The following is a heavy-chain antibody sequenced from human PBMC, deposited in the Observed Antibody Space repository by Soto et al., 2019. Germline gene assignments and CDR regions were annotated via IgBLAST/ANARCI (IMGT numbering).Heavy chain of an antibody. V-gene: IGHV3-48*03. CDR3: ARELESEFGDDAFDL. J-gene: IGHJ3*01. CDR2: ISTSGRNI. Sequence: GGSLRLSCAAVGFIFSDYEMNWVRQAPGKGLEWISYISTSGRNIYYADSVKGRFSIYRDNTEKSLYLQMNSLRDDDTAVYYCARELESEFGDDAFDLSGQRTMVTVSS. CDR1: GFIFSDYE. D-gene: IGHD3-3*01.